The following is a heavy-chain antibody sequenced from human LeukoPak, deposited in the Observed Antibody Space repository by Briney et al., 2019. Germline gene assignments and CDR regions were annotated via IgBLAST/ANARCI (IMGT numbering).Heavy chain of an antibody. CDR1: GFTFSSYA. D-gene: IGHD1-26*01. V-gene: IGHV3-23*01. Sequence: YPGGSLRLSCAASGFTFSSYAMSWVRHAPGKGLGWVSAISGSGGSTYYADSVKGRFTISRDNSKNTLYLQMNSLRAEDTAVYYCARVPKWELLEAFDIWGQGTMVTVSS. CDR3: ARVPKWELLEAFDI. CDR2: ISGSGGST. J-gene: IGHJ3*02.